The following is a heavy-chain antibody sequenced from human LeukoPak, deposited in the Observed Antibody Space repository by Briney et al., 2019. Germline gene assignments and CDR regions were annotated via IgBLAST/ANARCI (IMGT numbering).Heavy chain of an antibody. Sequence: PSETLSLTCTVSGGSISSSSYYWGWIRQPPGKGLEWIGSIYYSGSTYYNPSLKSRVTISVDTSKNQFSLKLSSVTAADTAVYYCARRFLTIDNWFDPLGQGTLVTVSS. J-gene: IGHJ5*02. V-gene: IGHV4-39*01. CDR1: GGSISSSSYY. CDR3: ARRFLTIDNWFDP. D-gene: IGHD3-3*01. CDR2: IYYSGST.